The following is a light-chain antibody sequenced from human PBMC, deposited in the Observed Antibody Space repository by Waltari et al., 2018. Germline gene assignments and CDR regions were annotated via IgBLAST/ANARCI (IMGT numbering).Light chain of an antibody. Sequence: QTVVTQEPSLSVSPGGTVTLTCALSSGSLSTTSYATWYQQTPGQAPRPRVYKANARSSWVPDRFSGSILGNTAALTITGAQADDESDYYCALYMGSGIWVFGGGTRLTVL. CDR1: SGSLSTTSY. CDR3: ALYMGSGIWV. V-gene: IGLV8-61*01. CDR2: KAN. J-gene: IGLJ3*02.